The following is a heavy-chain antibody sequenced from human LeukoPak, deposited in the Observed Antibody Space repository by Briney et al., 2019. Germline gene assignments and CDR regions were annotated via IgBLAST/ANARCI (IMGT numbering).Heavy chain of an antibody. D-gene: IGHD3-9*01. J-gene: IGHJ5*02. Sequence: PSETLSLTCAVYGGSFSGYYWSWIRQPPGKGLEWIGEINHSGSTNYNPSLKSRVTISVDTSKNHFSLKLSSVTAADTAVYYCARGNYDILTGYRTWAFDPWGQGTLVTVSS. V-gene: IGHV4-34*01. CDR1: GGSFSGYY. CDR2: INHSGST. CDR3: ARGNYDILTGYRTWAFDP.